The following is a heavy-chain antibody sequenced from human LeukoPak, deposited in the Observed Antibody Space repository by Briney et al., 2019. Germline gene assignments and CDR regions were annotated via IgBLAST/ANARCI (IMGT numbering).Heavy chain of an antibody. D-gene: IGHD3-16*01. V-gene: IGHV3-23*01. CDR1: GFTFAGYA. J-gene: IGHJ5*02. Sequence: GGSLRLSCAASGFTFAGYAMNWVRQAPGKGLEWVSAISGRGDSTFYADSVRGRVTISRDNSKNTLYLQMNSLRAEDTAVYYCAKDRVSPGFNWFDPWGQGTLVTVSS. CDR3: AKDRVSPGFNWFDP. CDR2: ISGRGDST.